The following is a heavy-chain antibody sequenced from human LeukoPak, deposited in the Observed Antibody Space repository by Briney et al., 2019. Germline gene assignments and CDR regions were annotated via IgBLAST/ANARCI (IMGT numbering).Heavy chain of an antibody. CDR2: IYYSGST. V-gene: IGHV4-39*01. Sequence: SETLSLTCTVSGGSISSSGYYWGWIRQPPGKGLEWIASIYYSGSTYYNPSLKSRVTIYVDTSKNQLSLELSSLTAADTAVYYCARHEYSGSYYGLSWFDPWGQGTLVTVSS. D-gene: IGHD1-26*01. J-gene: IGHJ5*02. CDR1: GGSISSSGYY. CDR3: ARHEYSGSYYGLSWFDP.